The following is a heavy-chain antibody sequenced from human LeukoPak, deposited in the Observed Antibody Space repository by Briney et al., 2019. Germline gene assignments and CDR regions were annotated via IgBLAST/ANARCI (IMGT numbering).Heavy chain of an antibody. J-gene: IGHJ5*02. CDR3: ARHRGCGSGTLLPDNWSDP. D-gene: IGHD3-10*01. V-gene: IGHV4-59*08. Sequence: SETLSLTCTVSGGSIRSYYWSWIRQPPGKGLEWIAYLFFTGSTNYNPSLKSRVTISADTSRNQFSLKLSSVTAADTAVYYCARHRGCGSGTLLPDNWSDPWGQGVLVTVSS. CDR2: LFFTGST. CDR1: GGSIRSYY.